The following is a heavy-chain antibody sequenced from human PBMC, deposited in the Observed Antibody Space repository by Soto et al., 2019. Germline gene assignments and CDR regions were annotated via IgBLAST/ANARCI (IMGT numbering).Heavy chain of an antibody. V-gene: IGHV3-23*01. CDR1: GFTFSTYT. D-gene: IGHD4-17*01. J-gene: IGHJ4*02. Sequence: EVQLLESGGGLVQPGGSLRLSCAASGFTFSTYTMAWVRQAPGRGPEWVSGVGQDGAPYYADSVKGRFTISRDNSRSSVYLEMIALIGEDTAVYYCAKDMRPDGVWDFGHWGQGTLVTVSS. CDR3: AKDMRPDGVWDFGH. CDR2: VGQDGAP.